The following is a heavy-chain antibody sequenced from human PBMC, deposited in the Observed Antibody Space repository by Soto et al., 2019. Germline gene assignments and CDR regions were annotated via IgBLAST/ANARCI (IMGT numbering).Heavy chain of an antibody. D-gene: IGHD2-2*01. CDR3: ARGDYQYSIDY. V-gene: IGHV4-30-2*01. CDR1: CDSKTSGDYS. CDR2: IYRTGNT. Sequence: SETLSLTYPVSCDSKTSGDYSWSWIRQPRGKGLEWLGYIYRTGNTHYSPSLTSRVSMSQDRSKDQFSLELTSVTAADTAVYYCARGDYQYSIDYWGQGTLVTV. J-gene: IGHJ4*02.